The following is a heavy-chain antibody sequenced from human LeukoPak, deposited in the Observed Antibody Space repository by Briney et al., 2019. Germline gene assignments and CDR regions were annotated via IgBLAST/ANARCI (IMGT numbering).Heavy chain of an antibody. CDR3: ARGGYGSSSWYGY. J-gene: IGHJ4*02. CDR2: ISYDGSNK. D-gene: IGHD6-13*01. V-gene: IGHV3-30-3*01. Sequence: GGSLRLSCAASGFTFSSYAMHWVRQAPGKGLEWVAVISYDGSNKYYADSVEGRFTISRDNSKNTLYLQMNSLRAEDTAVYYCARGGYGSSSWYGYWGQGTLVTVSS. CDR1: GFTFSSYA.